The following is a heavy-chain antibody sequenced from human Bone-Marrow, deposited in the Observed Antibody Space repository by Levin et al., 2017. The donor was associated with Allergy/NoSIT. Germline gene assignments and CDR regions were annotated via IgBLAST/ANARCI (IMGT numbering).Heavy chain of an antibody. V-gene: IGHV3-23*01. Sequence: GESLKISCAASGFTFRNYAMSWVRQAPGKGLEWVSVIGGSSGRTDYADSVKGRFTISRDNSKNTLDLQMHSLRAEDTAIYCCARDDSSGWSMGSQYYFDYWGQGTLVTVSA. J-gene: IGHJ4*02. D-gene: IGHD6-19*01. CDR2: IGGSSGRT. CDR1: GFTFRNYA. CDR3: ARDDSSGWSMGSQYYFDY.